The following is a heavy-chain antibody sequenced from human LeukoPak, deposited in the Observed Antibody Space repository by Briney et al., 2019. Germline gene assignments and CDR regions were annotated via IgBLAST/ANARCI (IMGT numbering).Heavy chain of an antibody. D-gene: IGHD3-10*01. Sequence: GGSLRLSCAASGFTFGSYSMNWVRQARGKGLEWVSYISGSSSDIKYADSVKGRFTISRDNAKNSLYLQMNSLRDEDTAVYYCARDWFSGTNYKPLFDYWGQGTLVTVSS. CDR1: GFTFGSYS. CDR3: ARDWFSGTNYKPLFDY. J-gene: IGHJ4*02. V-gene: IGHV3-48*02. CDR2: ISGSSSDI.